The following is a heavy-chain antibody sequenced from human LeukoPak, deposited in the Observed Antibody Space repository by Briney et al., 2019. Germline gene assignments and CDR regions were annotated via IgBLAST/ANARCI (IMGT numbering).Heavy chain of an antibody. CDR3: VKDRPCETCMPMDA. D-gene: IGHD2-2*01. V-gene: IGHV3-23*01. CDR1: GFRFTDYS. CDR2: LGRSGEYK. Sequence: PGGSLRLSCAASGFRFTDYSMSWVRQAPGKGLELVAGLGRSGEYKYYADSVKGRFTISRDNSKDTVSLQMNSLRAEDSAIYFCVKDRPCETCMPMDAWGQGTTVTVSS. J-gene: IGHJ6*02.